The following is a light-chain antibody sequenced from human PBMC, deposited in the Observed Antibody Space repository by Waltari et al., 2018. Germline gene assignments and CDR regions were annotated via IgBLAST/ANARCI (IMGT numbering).Light chain of an antibody. CDR3: SSHTSSSTLV. CDR2: DVT. V-gene: IGLV2-14*01. J-gene: IGLJ3*02. CDR1: SSDIDSPNY. Sequence: QSALTQPASVSGSPGQSITISCTPTSSDIDSPNYVYWYQQHPGKAPKLLLYDVTKRPSGVSNRFSGSKSGNTASLTISGLQGEDEADYYCSSHTSSSTLVFGGGTRLTVL.